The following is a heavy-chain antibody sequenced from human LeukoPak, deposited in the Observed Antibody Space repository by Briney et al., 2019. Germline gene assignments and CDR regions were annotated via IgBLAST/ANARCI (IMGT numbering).Heavy chain of an antibody. CDR3: ARDVTMVRGVRYYYYGMDV. D-gene: IGHD3-10*01. Sequence: ASVKVSCKASRYPFTSYAMHWVRQAPGQRLPWMGWLNAGNGNTKSSQKFQGRVTITRDTCASSAYMELNSLRSEDTAVYYCARDVTMVRGVRYYYYGMDVWGKGTTVTVSS. V-gene: IGHV1-3*01. CDR2: LNAGNGNT. J-gene: IGHJ6*01. CDR1: RYPFTSYA.